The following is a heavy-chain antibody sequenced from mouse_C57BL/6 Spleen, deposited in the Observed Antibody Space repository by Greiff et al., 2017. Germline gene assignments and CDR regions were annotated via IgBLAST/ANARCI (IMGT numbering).Heavy chain of an antibody. D-gene: IGHD1-1*01. Sequence: EVKLMESGEGLVKPGGSLKLSCAASGFTFSSYAMSWVRQTPEKRLEWVAYISSGGDYIYYADTVKGRFTISRDNARNTLYLQMSSLKSEDTAMYYGTRGVVATDWYFDVWSTGTTVTVSS. V-gene: IGHV5-9-1*02. CDR1: GFTFSSYA. J-gene: IGHJ1*03. CDR2: ISSGGDYI. CDR3: TRGVVATDWYFDV.